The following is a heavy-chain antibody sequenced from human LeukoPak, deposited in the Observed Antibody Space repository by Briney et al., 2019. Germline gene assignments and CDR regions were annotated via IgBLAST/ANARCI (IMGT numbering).Heavy chain of an antibody. CDR3: TRVGYIDEGIDY. V-gene: IGHV3-7*04. Sequence: GGSLRLSCVASGFPFSSYWMTWVRQAPGKGLEWVANIKQDGSKKSYVDSVKGRFTIPRDNAKNSLYLQMNSLRAEDTAIYYCTRVGYIDEGIDYWGQGTLVTVSS. CDR2: IKQDGSKK. J-gene: IGHJ4*02. CDR1: GFPFSSYW. D-gene: IGHD5-24*01.